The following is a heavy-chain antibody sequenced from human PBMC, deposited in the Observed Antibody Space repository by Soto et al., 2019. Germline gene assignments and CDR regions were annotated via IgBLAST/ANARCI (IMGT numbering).Heavy chain of an antibody. V-gene: IGHV4-39*01. J-gene: IGHJ6*02. CDR2: IYYSGST. Sequence: PSETLSLTCTVSGGSISSSSYYWGWIRQPPGKGLEWIGSIYYSGSTYYNPSLKSRVTISVDTSKNQFSLKLSSVTAADTAVYYCARQAAYYDILSGYYLGGDVYGMDVWGQGTTVTVS. D-gene: IGHD3-9*01. CDR1: GGSISSSSYY. CDR3: ARQAAYYDILSGYYLGGDVYGMDV.